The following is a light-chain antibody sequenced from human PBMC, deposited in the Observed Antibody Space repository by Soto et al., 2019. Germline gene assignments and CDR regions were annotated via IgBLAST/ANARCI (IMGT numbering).Light chain of an antibody. CDR3: QQHNDWPT. V-gene: IGKV1-5*03. CDR1: QSISSW. J-gene: IGKJ5*01. CDR2: KAS. Sequence: DIQITQSPSILSSSVRDRFTITCRASQSISSWLAWYQQKPGKAPNLLIYKASHLENGVPSRFSGSGSGTEFTLTISSLQPEDFAIYYCQQHNDWPTFGQGTRLEI.